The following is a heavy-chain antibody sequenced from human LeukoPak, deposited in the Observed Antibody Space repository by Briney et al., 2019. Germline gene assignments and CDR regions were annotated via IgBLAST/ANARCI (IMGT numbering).Heavy chain of an antibody. CDR1: GYTFTSYD. CDR2: ISTYNGNT. V-gene: IGHV1-18*01. D-gene: IGHD1-7*01. Sequence: GASVKVSCKASGYTFTSYDISWVRQAPGQGLEWMGWISTYNGNTNYAQKLQGRVTMTTDTSTSTAYMELRSLRSDDTAVYYCARKSTGTVFDYWGQGTLVTVSS. J-gene: IGHJ4*02. CDR3: ARKSTGTVFDY.